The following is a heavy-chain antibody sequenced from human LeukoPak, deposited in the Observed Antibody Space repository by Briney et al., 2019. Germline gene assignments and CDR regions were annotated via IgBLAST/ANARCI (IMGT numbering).Heavy chain of an antibody. CDR2: IYPGDSDT. Sequence: GEPLKISCKGSGYSFTSYWNGWVRQMPRKGLEWMGIIYPGDSDTRYSPSFQGQVTISADKSISTAYLQWSSLKASDTAMYYCVGITMVRGVIITSDYWGQGTLVTVSS. CDR3: VGITMVRGVIITSDY. V-gene: IGHV5-51*06. CDR1: GYSFTSYW. D-gene: IGHD3-10*01. J-gene: IGHJ4*02.